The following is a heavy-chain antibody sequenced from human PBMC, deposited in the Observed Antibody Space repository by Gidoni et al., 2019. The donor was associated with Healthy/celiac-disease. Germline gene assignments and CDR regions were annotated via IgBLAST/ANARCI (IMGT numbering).Heavy chain of an antibody. Sequence: QVQLVESGGGVVQPGRSLRLSCAASGFTFSSYAMHWVRQAPGKGLEWVAVISYDGSNKYYADSVKGRFTISRDNSKNTLYLQMNSLRAEDTAVYYCAREALDSITMIVVVIVGMDVWGQGTTVTVSS. CDR2: ISYDGSNK. D-gene: IGHD3-22*01. V-gene: IGHV3-30-3*01. CDR3: AREALDSITMIVVVIVGMDV. J-gene: IGHJ6*02. CDR1: GFTFSSYA.